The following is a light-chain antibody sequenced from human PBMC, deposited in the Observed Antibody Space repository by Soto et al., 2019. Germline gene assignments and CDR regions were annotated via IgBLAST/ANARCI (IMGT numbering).Light chain of an antibody. J-gene: IGKJ5*01. V-gene: IGKV3-11*01. CDR2: DAY. CDR3: QQRHMLPIT. CDR1: QSFRGL. Sequence: EVVVTQSPVTLSLSPGEIATLSCRASQSFRGLLAWYQQKPGQAPRLLIYDAYNRATGIPPRFSGSGSGTDFTLTISSLEPEDSAVYYCQQRHMLPITFGQGTRLEIK.